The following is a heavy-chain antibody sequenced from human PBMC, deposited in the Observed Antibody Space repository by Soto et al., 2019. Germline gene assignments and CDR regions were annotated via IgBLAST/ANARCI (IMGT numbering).Heavy chain of an antibody. J-gene: IGHJ5*01. D-gene: IGHD5-18*01. Sequence: PSETLSLTCTVSGGSISSGDYYWSWIRQPPGKGLEWIGYIYYSGSTYYNPSLKSRVTISVDTSKNQFSLKLSSVTAADTAVYYCARVPRYSYGPHNVFDSGGQESLVLVSS. CDR3: ARVPRYSYGPHNVFDS. CDR1: GGSISSGDYY. CDR2: IYYSGST. V-gene: IGHV4-30-4*01.